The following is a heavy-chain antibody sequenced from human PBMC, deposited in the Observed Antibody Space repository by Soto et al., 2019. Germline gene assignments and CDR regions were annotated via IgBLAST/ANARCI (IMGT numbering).Heavy chain of an antibody. CDR1: GGSFSGYY. CDR3: ARAAGSGWYED. CDR2: INHSGST. V-gene: IGHV4-34*01. D-gene: IGHD6-19*01. Sequence: SETLSLTCAVYGGSFSGYYWSWIRQPPGKGLEWIGEINHSGSTNYNPSLKSRVTISVDKSKNQFSLKLSSVTAADTAVYYCARAAGSGWYEDWGQGTLVTVSS. J-gene: IGHJ4*02.